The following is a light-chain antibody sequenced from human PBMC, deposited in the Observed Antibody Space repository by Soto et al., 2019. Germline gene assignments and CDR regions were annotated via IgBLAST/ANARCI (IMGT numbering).Light chain of an antibody. CDR3: QQYNNWPFT. CDR2: SAF. Sequence: ERVMTQSPATRSVSPGERVTLSCRASQSVSSNLAWYQQKPGQAPRLLIYSAFFRATGIPARFSGSGSGTEFTLTISSLQSEDFAVYFCQQYNNWPFTFGPGTKVDIX. J-gene: IGKJ3*01. CDR1: QSVSSN. V-gene: IGKV3-15*01.